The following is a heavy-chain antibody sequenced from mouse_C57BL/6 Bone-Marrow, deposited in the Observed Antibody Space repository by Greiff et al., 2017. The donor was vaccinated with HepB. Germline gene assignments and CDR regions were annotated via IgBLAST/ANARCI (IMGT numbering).Heavy chain of an antibody. V-gene: IGHV5-16*01. D-gene: IGHD1-1*01. CDR1: GFTFSDYY. CDR2: INYDGSST. Sequence: DVKLVESEGGLVQPGSSMKLSCTASGFTFSDYYMAWVRQVPEKGLEWVANINYDGSSTYYLDSLKSRFIISRDNAKNILYLQMSSRKSEDTATYYCARGDYGSSYPYFDYWGQGTTLTVSS. J-gene: IGHJ2*01. CDR3: ARGDYGSSYPYFDY.